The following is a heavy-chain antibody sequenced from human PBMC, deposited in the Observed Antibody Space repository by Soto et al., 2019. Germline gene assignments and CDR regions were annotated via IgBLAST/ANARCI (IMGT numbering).Heavy chain of an antibody. V-gene: IGHV3-30-3*01. Sequence: GGSLRLSCAASGFTFSSYAMSWVRQAPGKGLEWVAVISYDGSNKYYADSVKGRFTISRDNSKNTLYLQMNSLRAEDTAVYYCAREYSSIHRLLFDYWGQGTLVTVSS. CDR2: ISYDGSNK. CDR1: GFTFSSYA. CDR3: AREYSSIHRLLFDY. J-gene: IGHJ4*02. D-gene: IGHD6-13*01.